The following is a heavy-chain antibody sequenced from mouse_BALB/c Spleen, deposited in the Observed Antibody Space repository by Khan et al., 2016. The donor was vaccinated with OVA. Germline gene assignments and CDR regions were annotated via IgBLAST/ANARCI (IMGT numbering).Heavy chain of an antibody. CDR3: ARGDYCGYYIGY. CDR1: GYSITSGYA. J-gene: IGHJ2*01. CDR2: ISYSGVT. Sequence: EVQLQESGPGLVKPSQSLSLTCTVTGYSITSGYAWNWIRQFPGNKLEWMGYISYSGVTSYTPSLKSRIFITRDTSKNQFFLQLNSVTTEDTATYYCARGDYCGYYIGYWGQGTTLTDSS. D-gene: IGHD1-1*01. V-gene: IGHV3-2*02.